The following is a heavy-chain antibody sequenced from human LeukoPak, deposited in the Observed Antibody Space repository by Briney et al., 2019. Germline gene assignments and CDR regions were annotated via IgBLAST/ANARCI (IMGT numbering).Heavy chain of an antibody. J-gene: IGHJ4*02. Sequence: GGSLRLSCAASGFTFSSYAMSWVRQAPGKGLEWVSAISDSGGSTYYADSVKGRFTISRDNSKNTLYLQMNSLRAEDTAVYYCAKGGGIVATIYRSDYWGQGTLVTVSS. V-gene: IGHV3-23*01. D-gene: IGHD5-12*01. CDR2: ISDSGGST. CDR3: AKGGGIVATIYRSDY. CDR1: GFTFSSYA.